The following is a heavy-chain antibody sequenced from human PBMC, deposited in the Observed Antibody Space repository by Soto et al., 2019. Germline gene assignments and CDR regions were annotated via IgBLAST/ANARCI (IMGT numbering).Heavy chain of an antibody. CDR3: AIVVVVAAGGYYYYYGMDV. D-gene: IGHD2-15*01. J-gene: IGHJ6*02. CDR1: GYSFASYW. V-gene: IGHV5-10-1*01. CDR2: IDPSDSYT. Sequence: PXESLYISWKGSGYSFASYWISWVRQMPGKGLEWMGRIDPSDSYTNYSPSFQGHVTISADKSISTAYLQWSSLKASDTAMYYCAIVVVVAAGGYYYYYGMDVWGQGTTVTLSS.